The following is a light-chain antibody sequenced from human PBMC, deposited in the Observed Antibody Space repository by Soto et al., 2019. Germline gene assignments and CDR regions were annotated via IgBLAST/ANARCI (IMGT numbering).Light chain of an antibody. CDR2: DVS. CDR3: CSYAGSYSWV. CDR1: SSDVGDYNY. J-gene: IGLJ3*02. Sequence: QSVLTQPRSVSGSPGQSVTISCTGTSSDVGDYNYVSWYQQHPGKAPKLMIYDVSKRPSGVPDRFSGSKSGNTASLIMSGLQAEDEADYYCCSYAGSYSWVFGGGTKLTVL. V-gene: IGLV2-11*01.